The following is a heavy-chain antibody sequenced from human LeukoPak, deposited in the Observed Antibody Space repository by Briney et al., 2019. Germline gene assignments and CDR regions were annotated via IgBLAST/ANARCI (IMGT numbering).Heavy chain of an antibody. J-gene: IGHJ6*03. D-gene: IGHD1-1*01. CDR2: INPNSGGT. V-gene: IGHV1-2*02. Sequence: ASVKVSFKASGYTFTGYYMHWGRQAPGQGLEWMGWINPNSGGTNYAQKFQGRVTMTRDTSISTACMELSRLRSDDTAVYYCASPSNWSGYYYYYYMDVWGKGTTVTVSS. CDR1: GYTFTGYY. CDR3: ASPSNWSGYYYYYYMDV.